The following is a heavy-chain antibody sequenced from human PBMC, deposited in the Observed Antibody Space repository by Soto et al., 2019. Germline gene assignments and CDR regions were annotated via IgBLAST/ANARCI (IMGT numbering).Heavy chain of an antibody. V-gene: IGHV1-8*01. CDR3: ARWPDGYYCYGVAV. CDR2: MNPNSGNT. J-gene: IGHJ6*02. CDR1: GYTFTSYD. Sequence: QVQLVQSGAEVKKPGASVKVSCKASGYTFTSYDINWVRQATGQGLEWMGWMNPNSGNTGYAQKFQDRVTMTRNTSISTSYMELSSLRSEDAAVYYCARWPDGYYCYGVAVSGQGTTVTVSS.